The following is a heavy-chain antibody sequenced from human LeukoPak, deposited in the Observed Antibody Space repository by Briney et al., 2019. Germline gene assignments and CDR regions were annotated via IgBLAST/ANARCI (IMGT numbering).Heavy chain of an antibody. D-gene: IGHD3-10*01. CDR3: ARAGGSGSSHYYYYYMDV. J-gene: IGHJ6*03. CDR2: IKQDGSEK. Sequence: GGSLRLSCAASGFTFSTYWMSWVRQAPGKGLEWVANIKQDGSEKYYVDSVRGRFTISRDNAKNSLYLQMNSLRAEDTAVYYCARAGGSGSSHYYYYYMDVWGKGTTVTISS. CDR1: GFTFSTYW. V-gene: IGHV3-7*01.